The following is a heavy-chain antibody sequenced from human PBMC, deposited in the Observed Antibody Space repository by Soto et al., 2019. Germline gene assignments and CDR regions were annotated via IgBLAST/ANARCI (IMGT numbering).Heavy chain of an antibody. CDR3: ARGVGSGSYYNQYNWFDP. CDR1: GYTFTNYG. J-gene: IGHJ5*02. D-gene: IGHD3-10*01. CDR2: INVYNGNT. Sequence: QVQLVQSGGEVKKPGASVKVSCKASGYTFTNYGISWVRQAPGQGLEWMGWINVYNGNTKYAQKVQGRVTMTTDTSTSTAHRELSSLRSEDTAVYYCARGVGSGSYYNQYNWFDPWGQGTLVSVSS. V-gene: IGHV1-18*01.